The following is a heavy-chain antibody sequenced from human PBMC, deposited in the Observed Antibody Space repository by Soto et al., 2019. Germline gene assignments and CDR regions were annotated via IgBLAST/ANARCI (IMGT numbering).Heavy chain of an antibody. CDR2: ISGSGGST. J-gene: IGHJ4*02. D-gene: IGHD2-15*01. CDR3: AKATRPIVVVVAATFDY. V-gene: IGHV3-23*01. Sequence: EVQLLESGGGLVQPGGSLRLSCAASGFTFSSYAMSWVRQAPGKGLEWVSAISGSGGSTYYADSVKGRFTISRDNSKTTLYLQMNSLRAEDTAVYYCAKATRPIVVVVAATFDYWGQGTLVTVSS. CDR1: GFTFSSYA.